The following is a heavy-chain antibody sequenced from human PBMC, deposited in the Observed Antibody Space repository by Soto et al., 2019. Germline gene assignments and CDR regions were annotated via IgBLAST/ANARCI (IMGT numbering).Heavy chain of an antibody. Sequence: SVKVSCKASGGTFSSYAISWVRQAPGQGLEWMGGIIPIFGTANYAQKFQGRVTITADESTSTAYMELSSLRSEDTAVYYCARNYYDSSGPYPRADYYYYYGMDVWGQGTTVTVSS. CDR3: ARNYYDSSGPYPRADYYYYYGMDV. CDR2: IIPIFGTA. D-gene: IGHD3-22*01. J-gene: IGHJ6*02. CDR1: GGTFSSYA. V-gene: IGHV1-69*13.